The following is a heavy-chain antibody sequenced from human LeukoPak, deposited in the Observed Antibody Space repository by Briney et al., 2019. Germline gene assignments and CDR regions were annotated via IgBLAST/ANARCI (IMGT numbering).Heavy chain of an antibody. CDR1: GFTLSDYY. CDR3: TRLPMTTVTTCDY. CDR2: SRNKVNDYTT. V-gene: IGHV3-72*01. J-gene: IGHJ4*02. D-gene: IGHD4-17*01. Sequence: GGSLRLSCAASGFTLSDYYMDWVRQAPGKGLEWVGRSRNKVNDYTTEYAASVKGRFTISRDDSKSIAYLQMNSLKTEDTAVYYCTRLPMTTVTTCDYWGQGTLVTVSS.